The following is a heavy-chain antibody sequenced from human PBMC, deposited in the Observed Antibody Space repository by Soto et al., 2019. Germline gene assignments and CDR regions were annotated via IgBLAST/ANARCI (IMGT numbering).Heavy chain of an antibody. CDR1: GGTFSSYA. CDR2: IIPIFGTA. J-gene: IGHJ6*02. CDR3: ARDMAFVEQWLFGMDV. V-gene: IGHV1-69*12. Sequence: QVQLVQSGAEVKKPGSSVKVSCKASGGTFSSYAISWVRQAPGQGLEWMGGIIPIFGTANYAQKFQGRVTSTADESKSTAYMELSSLRSEDTAVYYCARDMAFVEQWLFGMDVWGQGTTVTVSS. D-gene: IGHD6-19*01.